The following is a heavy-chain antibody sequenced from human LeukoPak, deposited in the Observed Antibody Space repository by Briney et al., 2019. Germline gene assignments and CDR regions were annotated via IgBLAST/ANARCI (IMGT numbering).Heavy chain of an antibody. CDR2: INPSGGST. CDR1: GYTFTSYY. D-gene: IGHD6-19*01. J-gene: IGHJ6*02. Sequence: GASVKVSCKAPGYTFTSYYMHWVRQAPGQGLEWMGIINPSGGSTTYAQKFQGRVTMTRDTSTSTVNMELSSLSFEDTAVYYCARNKDAPGYSSGWRYYYYGMDVWGQGTTVTVSS. V-gene: IGHV1-46*01. CDR3: ARNKDAPGYSSGWRYYYYGMDV.